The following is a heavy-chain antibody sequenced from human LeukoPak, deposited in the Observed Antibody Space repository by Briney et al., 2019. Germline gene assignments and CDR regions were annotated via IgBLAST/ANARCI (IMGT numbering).Heavy chain of an antibody. CDR2: VHLSGAS. J-gene: IGHJ4*02. D-gene: IGHD1-26*01. CDR1: GGSILTTNW. CDR3: ARESGAFCPFGF. V-gene: IGHV4-4*02. Sequence: PSGTLSLTCAVSGGSILTTNWWSWVRQPPGKGLEGIGEVHLSGASNYNPSLKSRVSMSIDNSKNQLSLKLTSVTAADTAIYYCARESGAFCPFGFWGQGTLVTVSS.